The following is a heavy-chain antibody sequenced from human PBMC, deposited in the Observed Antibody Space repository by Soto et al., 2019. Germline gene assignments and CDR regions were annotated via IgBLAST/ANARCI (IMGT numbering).Heavy chain of an antibody. D-gene: IGHD6-19*01. J-gene: IGHJ4*02. V-gene: IGHV3-9*01. CDR2: IIWNSAYI. CDR3: VKDSTVSGVRQGLDF. Sequence: PGGSLRLSCAVSGFTFDDYAMHWVRQAPGKGLEWVAGIIWNSAYIVYADSVKGRFTISRDNAKNTLYLQMNSLIAEDTALYYCVKDSTVSGVRQGLDFWGRGTLVTVSS. CDR1: GFTFDDYA.